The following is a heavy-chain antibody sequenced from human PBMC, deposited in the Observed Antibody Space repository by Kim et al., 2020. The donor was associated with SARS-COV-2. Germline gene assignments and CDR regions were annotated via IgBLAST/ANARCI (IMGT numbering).Heavy chain of an antibody. D-gene: IGHD3-10*01. CDR1: GYTFTNYA. CDR2: INAGNGNT. CDR3: ARDSGPGYYYGSGSYYNPPPNNWFDP. V-gene: IGHV1-3*01. Sequence: SVKVSCKASGYTFTNYAMHWVRQAPGQRLEWMGWINAGNGNTKYSQKFQGRLTITRDTSASTVYMVLTSLRSEDTAVYYCARDSGPGYYYGSGSYYNPPPNNWFDPWGQGTLVTVSS. J-gene: IGHJ5*02.